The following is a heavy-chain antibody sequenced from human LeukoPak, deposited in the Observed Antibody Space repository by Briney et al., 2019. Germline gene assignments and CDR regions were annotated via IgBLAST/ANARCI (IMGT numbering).Heavy chain of an antibody. V-gene: IGHV1-18*01. D-gene: IGHD3-16*01. CDR2: ISAYNGNT. Sequence: GASVKVSCKASGYTFTSYGISWVRQAPGQGLEWMGWISAYNGNTNYAQKLQGRVTMTTDTSTSTAYMELRSLRSDDTAAYYCARVVGGAYYYYYYMDVWGKGTTVTVSS. CDR1: GYTFTSYG. CDR3: ARVVGGAYYYYYYMDV. J-gene: IGHJ6*03.